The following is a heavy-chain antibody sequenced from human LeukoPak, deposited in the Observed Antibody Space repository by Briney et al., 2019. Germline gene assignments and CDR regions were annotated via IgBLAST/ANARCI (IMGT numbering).Heavy chain of an antibody. CDR3: ARDVDYHVTSECFDY. CDR2: INSDGSST. D-gene: IGHD3-22*01. CDR1: GFTFSSYW. V-gene: IGHV3-74*03. J-gene: IGHJ4*02. Sequence: GGSLRLSCAASGFTFSSYWMHWARQAPGKGLVWVSRINSDGSSTTYADSVKGRFTIARDNAKNTLYLQMNSRRPEDTAVYYCARDVDYHVTSECFDYWGQGTLVTVSS.